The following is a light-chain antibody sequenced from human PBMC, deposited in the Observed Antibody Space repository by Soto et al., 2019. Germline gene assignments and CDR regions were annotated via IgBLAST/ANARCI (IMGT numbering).Light chain of an antibody. V-gene: IGLV2-14*01. CDR3: SSYTSSSTLWV. CDR2: DVS. Sequence: QSALTQPASVSGSPGQSITISCTGTSSDVGGYNYASWYQQPPGKAPKLMIYDVSNRPSGVSNRFSGSKSGNTASLTISGLQAEDDADYYCSSYTSSSTLWVFGGGTKLTVL. CDR1: SSDVGGYNY. J-gene: IGLJ3*02.